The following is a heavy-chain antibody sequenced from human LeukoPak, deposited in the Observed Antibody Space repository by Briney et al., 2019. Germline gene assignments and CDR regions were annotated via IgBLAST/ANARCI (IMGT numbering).Heavy chain of an antibody. D-gene: IGHD7-27*01. CDR3: ARNWGYDYYYYGMDV. J-gene: IGHJ6*02. CDR1: GDTFSSYA. V-gene: IGHV1-69*13. Sequence: VASVKVSCKASGDTFSSYAISWVRQAPGQGLEWMGGIIPIFGTSNYAQKFQGRVTITADESTSTAYMELSSLRSEDTAVYYCARNWGYDYYYYGMDVWGQGTTVTVSS. CDR2: IIPIFGTS.